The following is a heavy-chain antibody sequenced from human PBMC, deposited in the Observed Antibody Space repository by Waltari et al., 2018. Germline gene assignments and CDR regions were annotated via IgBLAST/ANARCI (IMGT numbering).Heavy chain of an antibody. V-gene: IGHV4-31*01. J-gene: IGHJ4*02. CDR2: LYYRGST. Sequence: QVQLQESGPGLVKPSQTLSLTCTVSGGSISSGGYYWSWIRQHPGKGLAWIGYLYYRGSTYYYPSLKSLVTISVDTSKNQCSRKLSSVTAADTAVYYCARSGGRIAAAGFYYFDYWGQGTLVTVSS. CDR3: ARSGGRIAAAGFYYFDY. D-gene: IGHD6-13*01. CDR1: GGSISSGGYY.